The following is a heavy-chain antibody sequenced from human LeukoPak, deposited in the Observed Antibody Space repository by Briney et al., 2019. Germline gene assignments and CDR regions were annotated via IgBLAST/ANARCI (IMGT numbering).Heavy chain of an antibody. CDR3: ARRGVDSYYYMDV. CDR2: IGTTSTI. V-gene: IGHV3-48*01. Sequence: GGSLRLSCAASGFTFSNFRFNWVRQSPEKGLEWIAFIGTTSTIYYADSVKGRFTISRDDAKNSLFLQMNNLTVEDTALYYCARRGVDSYYYMDVWGKGTTVIVSS. D-gene: IGHD2-8*01. CDR1: GFTFSNFR. J-gene: IGHJ6*03.